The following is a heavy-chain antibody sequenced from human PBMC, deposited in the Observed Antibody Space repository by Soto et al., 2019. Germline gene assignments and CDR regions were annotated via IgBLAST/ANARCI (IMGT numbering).Heavy chain of an antibody. V-gene: IGHV4-4*01. CDR2: IYHSGST. D-gene: IGHD3-3*01. CDR3: VTSLNYDFWRDGGRHYYFDY. CDR1: GGSISSSYW. Sequence: LSLTCAVSGGSISSSYWWNWVRQPPGKGLEWIGKIYHSGSTNYNPSLKNRVTISVDKSNNQFSLRLSSVTAADTAVYFRVTSLNYDFWRDGGRHYYFDYWGQGTLVTVSS. J-gene: IGHJ4*02.